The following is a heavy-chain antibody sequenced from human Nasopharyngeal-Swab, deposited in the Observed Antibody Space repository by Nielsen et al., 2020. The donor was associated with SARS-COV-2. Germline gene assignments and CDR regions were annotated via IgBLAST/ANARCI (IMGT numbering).Heavy chain of an antibody. Sequence: SCAASGFTFSDYYMTWIRQAPGKGLDWVSYISSGSSYTNYADSVRGRFTISRDNAKNSLYLQMNSLRAEDTAIYYCARYSTYCSGGTCYNSLHYWGQGTLVTVSS. J-gene: IGHJ4*02. CDR1: GFTFSDYY. CDR2: ISSGSSYT. D-gene: IGHD2-15*01. V-gene: IGHV3-11*06. CDR3: ARYSTYCSGGTCYNSLHY.